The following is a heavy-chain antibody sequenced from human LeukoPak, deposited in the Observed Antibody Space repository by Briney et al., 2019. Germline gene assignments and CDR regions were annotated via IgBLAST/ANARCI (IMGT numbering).Heavy chain of an antibody. V-gene: IGHV3-11*01. CDR1: GFTFGAYG. J-gene: IGHJ4*01. D-gene: IGHD4-17*01. CDR2: ISSSGSTI. Sequence: PGGSLRLSCTGSGFTFGAYGMSWVRQAPGKGLEWVSYISSSGSTIYYADSVKGRFTISRDNAKNSLYLQLNSLRPEDTALYYCSTEPRSLLYWGHGTLVTVSS. CDR3: STEPRSLLY.